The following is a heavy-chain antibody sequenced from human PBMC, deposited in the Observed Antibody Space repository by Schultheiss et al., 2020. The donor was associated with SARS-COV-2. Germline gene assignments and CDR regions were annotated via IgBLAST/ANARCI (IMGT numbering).Heavy chain of an antibody. V-gene: IGHV4-39*07. CDR3: ARGASSKPNYYYYMDV. CDR2: IYTSGST. D-gene: IGHD4-11*01. CDR1: GGSISSSSYY. J-gene: IGHJ6*03. Sequence: SQTLSLTCTVSGGSISSSSYYWGWIRQPPGKGLEWIGRIYTSGSTNYNPSLKSRVTMSVDTSKNQFSLKLSSVTAADTAVYYCARGASSKPNYYYYMDVWGKGTTVTVSS.